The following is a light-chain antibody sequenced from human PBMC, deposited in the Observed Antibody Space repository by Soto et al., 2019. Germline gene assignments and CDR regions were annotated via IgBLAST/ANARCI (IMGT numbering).Light chain of an antibody. CDR3: SSYTSSSTYV. V-gene: IGLV2-14*01. J-gene: IGLJ1*01. CDR2: DVS. Sequence: QSALTQPASVSGSPGQSITISCTGTSSDVGGYNYVSWYQQHPGKAPKLMIYDVSNRPSGVSNRFSGSKSGNTVSLTISGLQAEDEADYYCSSYTSSSTYVFGTGTKSPS. CDR1: SSDVGGYNY.